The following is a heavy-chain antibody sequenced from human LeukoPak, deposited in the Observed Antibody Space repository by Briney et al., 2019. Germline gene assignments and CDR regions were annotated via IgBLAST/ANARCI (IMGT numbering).Heavy chain of an antibody. V-gene: IGHV1-24*01. CDR1: GYTLTELS. D-gene: IGHD6-13*01. CDR3: ATAGGGGSSWDPYYYYMDV. J-gene: IGHJ6*03. Sequence: ASVKVSCKGSGYTLTELSMHWVRQAPGKGLEWMGGFDPEDGETIYAQKFQGRVTMTEDTSTDTAYMELSSLRSEDTAVYYCATAGGGGSSWDPYYYYMDVWGKGTTVTVSS. CDR2: FDPEDGET.